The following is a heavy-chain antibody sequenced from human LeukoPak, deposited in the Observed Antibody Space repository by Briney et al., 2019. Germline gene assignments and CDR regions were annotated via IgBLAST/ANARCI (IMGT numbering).Heavy chain of an antibody. V-gene: IGHV3-23*01. Sequence: GGSLRLSCAASGFTFRSYAMSWVRQAPGKGLEWVSAITGSGATTYYADSVRGRFTISRDNSKNTLYLQMNGLRAEDTAVYYCAKDRSLAGAESLDYWGPGTLVTVSS. CDR3: AKDRSLAGAESLDY. CDR1: GFTFRSYA. D-gene: IGHD1-26*01. CDR2: ITGSGATT. J-gene: IGHJ4*02.